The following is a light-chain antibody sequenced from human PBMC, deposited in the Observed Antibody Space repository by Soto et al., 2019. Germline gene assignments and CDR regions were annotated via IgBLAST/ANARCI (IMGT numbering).Light chain of an antibody. V-gene: IGLV1-40*01. CDR3: QSYDSSLSVV. J-gene: IGLJ2*01. Sequence: QSVLTQPPSVSGAPGQRVTISCTGSSSNIGAGYDVHWYQQLPGTAPKLLIYGNSNRPSVVPDRFSGSKSGTSASLAITGLQAEDEADYSCQSYDSSLSVVFGGGTKLTVL. CDR1: SSNIGAGYD. CDR2: GNS.